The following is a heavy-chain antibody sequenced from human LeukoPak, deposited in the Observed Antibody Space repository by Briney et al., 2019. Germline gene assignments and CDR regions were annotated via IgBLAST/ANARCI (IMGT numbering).Heavy chain of an antibody. CDR1: GSTFSSYS. J-gene: IGHJ4*02. V-gene: IGHV3-21*01. CDR3: ARDLGTYSYGFMDS. Sequence: GGSLRLSCAASGSTFSSYSMNWVRQAPGKGLEWVSSISSTNNYIYYADSVKGRFTISRDNAKNSLYLQMNSLRAEDAAVYYCARDLGTYSYGFMDSWGQGTLVTVSS. D-gene: IGHD5-18*01. CDR2: ISSTNNYI.